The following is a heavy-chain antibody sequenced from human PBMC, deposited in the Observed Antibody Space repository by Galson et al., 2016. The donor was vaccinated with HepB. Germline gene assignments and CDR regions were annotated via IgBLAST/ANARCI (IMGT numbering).Heavy chain of an antibody. CDR1: GGTFNSHG. Sequence: SVKVSCKASGGTFNSHGFSWVRQAPGQGLEYMGQIFPVFGTTNYPQKFQGRVTLTADESTRTASLELSSLRSEDTAVYYCAAMTTLTGGFDFWGQGTLVMVSS. D-gene: IGHD4-11*01. CDR2: IFPVFGTT. CDR3: AAMTTLTGGFDF. V-gene: IGHV1-69*13. J-gene: IGHJ4*02.